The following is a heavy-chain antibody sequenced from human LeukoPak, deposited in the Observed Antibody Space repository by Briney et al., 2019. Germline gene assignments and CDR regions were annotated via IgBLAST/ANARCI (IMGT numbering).Heavy chain of an antibody. CDR1: GYTFTSCD. CDR2: MNPNSGNT. Sequence: GASVKVSCKASGYTFTSCDINWVRQATGQGLEWMGWMNPNSGNTGYGQGFQGRITMTRDISIGTAYMELSNLTSEDTAIYYCTRGSSGRRDNWGQGTPVTVSA. D-gene: IGHD6-19*01. CDR3: TRGSSGRRDN. J-gene: IGHJ4*02. V-gene: IGHV1-8*01.